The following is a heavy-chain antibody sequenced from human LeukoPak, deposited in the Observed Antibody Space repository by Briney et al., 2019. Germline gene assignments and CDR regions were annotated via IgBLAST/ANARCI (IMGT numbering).Heavy chain of an antibody. J-gene: IGHJ3*02. Sequence: GGSPKVPCKGSGYSFTSYWIGWVRPMPGKGMGWMGVIYPADSDTRYSPSFQGQVTISADKSISTAYLQWSSLKASDTAMYYCARILAAASNEDAFDIWGQGTMVTVSS. V-gene: IGHV5-51*01. CDR3: ARILAAASNEDAFDI. CDR2: IYPADSDT. D-gene: IGHD6-13*01. CDR1: GYSFTSYW.